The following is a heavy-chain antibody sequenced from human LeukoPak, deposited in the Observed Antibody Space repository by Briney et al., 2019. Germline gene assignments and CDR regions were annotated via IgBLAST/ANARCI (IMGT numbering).Heavy chain of an antibody. J-gene: IGHJ3*02. CDR2: ISGSGVST. Sequence: PGGSLRLSCAASGFRFSSYAMSWVRQAPGKGLEWVSAISGSGVSTYYAGSVKGRFTISRDNSKNTLYLQMNSLRAEDTAVYYCAKGRSARGLWLDAFDIWGQGTMVTVSS. CDR1: GFRFSSYA. V-gene: IGHV3-23*01. D-gene: IGHD4/OR15-4a*01. CDR3: AKGRSARGLWLDAFDI.